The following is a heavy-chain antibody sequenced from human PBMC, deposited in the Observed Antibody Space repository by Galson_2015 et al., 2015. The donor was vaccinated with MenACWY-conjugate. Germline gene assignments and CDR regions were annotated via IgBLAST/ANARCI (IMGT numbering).Heavy chain of an antibody. V-gene: IGHV3-30*18. CDR3: AKVARSGDRSFDY. Sequence: SLRLSCAASGFTFSSYGMHWVRQAPGKGLEWVAVISYDGSNKYYADSVKGRFTISRDNSKNTLYLQMNSLRAEDTAVYYCAKVARSGDRSFDYWGQGTLVTVSS. J-gene: IGHJ4*02. CDR2: ISYDGSNK. D-gene: IGHD2-21*02. CDR1: GFTFSSYG.